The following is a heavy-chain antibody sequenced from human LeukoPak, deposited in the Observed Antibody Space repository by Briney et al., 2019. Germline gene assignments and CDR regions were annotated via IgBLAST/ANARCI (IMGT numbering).Heavy chain of an antibody. Sequence: SETLSLTCTVSGGSISSSTFYWGWIRQPPGKGLEWIGYMYSSGSTNYNPSLKSRVTISVDTSKNQFSLKLSSVTAADTAVYYCALSGYSGYDFSSRRYFDYWGQGTLVTVSS. D-gene: IGHD5-12*01. CDR3: ALSGYSGYDFSSRRYFDY. CDR1: GGSISSSTFY. V-gene: IGHV4-61*05. CDR2: MYSSGST. J-gene: IGHJ4*02.